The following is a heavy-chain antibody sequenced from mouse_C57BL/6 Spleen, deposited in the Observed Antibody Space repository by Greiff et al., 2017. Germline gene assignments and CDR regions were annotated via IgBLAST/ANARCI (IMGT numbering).Heavy chain of an antibody. CDR3: AREGDGNYAWFAD. CDR1: GYSITSGYY. D-gene: IGHD2-1*01. Sequence: EVKVEESGPGLVKPSQSLSLTCSVTGYSITSGYYWNWIRQFPGNKLEWMGYISYDGSNNYNPSLKNRISITRDTSKNQFFLKLNSVTTEDTATYYCAREGDGNYAWFADWGKGTLVTVSA. J-gene: IGHJ3*01. CDR2: ISYDGSN. V-gene: IGHV3-6*01.